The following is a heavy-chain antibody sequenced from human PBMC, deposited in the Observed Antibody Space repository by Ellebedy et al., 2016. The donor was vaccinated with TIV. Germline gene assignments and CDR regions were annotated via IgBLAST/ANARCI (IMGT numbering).Heavy chain of an antibody. D-gene: IGHD4-17*01. CDR3: ASQYPYADYPDRTDH. CDR2: MFRAGSA. J-gene: IGHJ4*02. Sequence: PGGSLRLSCAASGLTVSSNYMGWVRQAPGKGLKWVSVMFRAGSAYYADAVKGRFTISRDNSKNTLYLQMNSLRAEDSAVYYCASQYPYADYPDRTDHWGQGTLVTVSS. CDR1: GLTVSSNY. V-gene: IGHV3-66*04.